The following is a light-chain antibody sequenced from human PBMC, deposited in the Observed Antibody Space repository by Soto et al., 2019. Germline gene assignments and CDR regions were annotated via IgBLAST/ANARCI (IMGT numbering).Light chain of an antibody. CDR2: GDD. Sequence: SYELTQPPSVSVSPGQTARITCFGDALPQKFAYWFQQKSGQAPVLVIHGDDKRPSGIPERFSGSSSGTLATLTISGAQVEDEADYYCYSVDSSGDHRVFGGGTKLTVL. V-gene: IGLV3-10*01. CDR1: ALPQKF. J-gene: IGLJ3*02. CDR3: YSVDSSGDHRV.